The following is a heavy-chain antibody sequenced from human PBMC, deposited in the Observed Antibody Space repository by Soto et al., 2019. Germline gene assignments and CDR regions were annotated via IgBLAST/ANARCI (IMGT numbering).Heavy chain of an antibody. J-gene: IGHJ3*02. Sequence: QVQLVQSGAEVKKPGASVKVSCKASGYTFTSYGISWVRQAPGQGLEWMGWISAYNGNTNYAQKLQGRVTMTTDTSTSTAYMELRSLRSDDTAVYYCARDSGHYYGSGSPPSDAFDIWGQGTMVTVSS. CDR1: GYTFTSYG. D-gene: IGHD3-10*01. CDR2: ISAYNGNT. CDR3: ARDSGHYYGSGSPPSDAFDI. V-gene: IGHV1-18*01.